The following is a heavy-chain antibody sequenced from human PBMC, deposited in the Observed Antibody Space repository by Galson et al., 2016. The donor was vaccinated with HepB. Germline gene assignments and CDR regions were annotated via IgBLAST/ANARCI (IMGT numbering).Heavy chain of an antibody. D-gene: IGHD2-8*02. Sequence: SLRLSCAASEFTFSDYTMHWVRQAPGKGLEWVAVVSYNESNKYYANSVEGRFTISRDNSKKTLYLQMNSLKTEDTAIYYCARGGRTGYYYGIDVWGQGTTVTVSS. J-gene: IGHJ6*02. CDR2: VSYNESNK. CDR3: ARGGRTGYYYGIDV. CDR1: EFTFSDYT. V-gene: IGHV3-30-3*01.